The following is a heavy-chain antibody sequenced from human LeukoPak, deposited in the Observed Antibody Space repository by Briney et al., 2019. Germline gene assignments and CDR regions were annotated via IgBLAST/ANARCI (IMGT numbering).Heavy chain of an antibody. CDR3: ARLQGYSLGYQYFYYMDV. CDR1: GFIVGDTH. D-gene: IGHD5-18*01. V-gene: IGHV3-53*01. Sequence: PGGSLRLSCAGSGFIVGDTHMTWVRQAPGKGLEWVSLVYSGITTHYADSVKGRFSISRDHSNNILYLQMNTLRAEDTAVYYCARLQGYSLGYQYFYYMDVWGIGTTVTVSS. CDR2: VYSGITT. J-gene: IGHJ6*03.